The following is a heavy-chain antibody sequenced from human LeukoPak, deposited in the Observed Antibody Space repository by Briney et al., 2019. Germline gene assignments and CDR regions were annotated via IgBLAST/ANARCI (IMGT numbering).Heavy chain of an antibody. V-gene: IGHV3-11*01. Sequence: GGSLRLSCAASGFTFSDYYMSWIRQAPGKGLEWVSYISSSGSTIYYADSVKGRFTISRDNAKNSLYLQMNSLRAEDTAVYYCARGRSMVRGVTPRGWFDPWGQGTLVTGSS. CDR3: ARGRSMVRGVTPRGWFDP. D-gene: IGHD3-10*01. J-gene: IGHJ5*02. CDR2: ISSSGSTI. CDR1: GFTFSDYY.